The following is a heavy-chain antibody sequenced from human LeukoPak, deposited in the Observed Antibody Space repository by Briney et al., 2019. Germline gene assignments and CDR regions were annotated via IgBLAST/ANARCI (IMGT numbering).Heavy chain of an antibody. Sequence: SETLSLTCTVSGGSISSYYWSWIRQPPGKGLEWIGYIYYSGSTNYNPSLKSRVTISVDTSKNQFSLKLSSVTAADTAVYYCARGYYYDSSGLTNYYMDVWGKGTTVTVSS. D-gene: IGHD3-22*01. CDR2: IYYSGST. V-gene: IGHV4-59*08. CDR1: GGSISSYY. CDR3: ARGYYYDSSGLTNYYMDV. J-gene: IGHJ6*03.